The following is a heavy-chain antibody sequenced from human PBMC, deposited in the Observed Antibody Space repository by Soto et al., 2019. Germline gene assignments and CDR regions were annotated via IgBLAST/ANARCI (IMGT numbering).Heavy chain of an antibody. CDR3: AGVEYCSGGSCYSGWSFQH. D-gene: IGHD2-15*01. J-gene: IGHJ1*01. Sequence: QVQLVQSGAEVKKPGSSVKVSCKASGGTFSSYAISWVRQAPGQGLEWMGGIIPIFGTANYAQKFKGRVTINADESTSTAYMELSSLRSEDTAVYYCAGVEYCSGGSCYSGWSFQHWGQGTLVTVSS. CDR2: IIPIFGTA. CDR1: GGTFSSYA. V-gene: IGHV1-69*01.